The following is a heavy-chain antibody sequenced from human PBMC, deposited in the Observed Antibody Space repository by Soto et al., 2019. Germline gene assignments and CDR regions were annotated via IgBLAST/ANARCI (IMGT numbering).Heavy chain of an antibody. CDR1: GGSISSYD. CDR2: IYYSGST. Sequence: SETLSLTCTVSGGSISSYDWSWIRQPPGKGLEWIGYIYYSGSTNYNPSLKSRVTISVDTSKNQFSLKLSSVTAAATAVYYCARDRGYYDSSGYRDDAFDIWGQGTMVTVS. CDR3: ARDRGYYDSSGYRDDAFDI. D-gene: IGHD3-22*01. J-gene: IGHJ3*02. V-gene: IGHV4-59*01.